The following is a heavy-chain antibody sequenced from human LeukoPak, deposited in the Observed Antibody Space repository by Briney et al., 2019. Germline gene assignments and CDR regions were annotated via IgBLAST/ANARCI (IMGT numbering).Heavy chain of an antibody. D-gene: IGHD5/OR15-5a*01. Sequence: ASVKVSCKASGYTFTSYYIHWVRQAPGQGLEWMGRINPSSGSTRYAQNFQGRVTMTRNTSTSTVYMELSSLRYEDTAVYYCAREVSAMDVWGQGTTVTVS. CDR3: AREVSAMDV. V-gene: IGHV1-46*01. CDR1: GYTFTSYY. CDR2: INPSSGST. J-gene: IGHJ6*02.